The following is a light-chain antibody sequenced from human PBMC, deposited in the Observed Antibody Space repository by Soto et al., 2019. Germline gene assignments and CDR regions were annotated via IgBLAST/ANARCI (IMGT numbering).Light chain of an antibody. J-gene: IGLJ3*02. Sequence: QSVLTQPPSASGTPGQRVTMSCSGSSSNIGSNNVNWYQQLPGTAPKLLIYNNNQRPSGVPDRFSGSKSATSAYLAISGLQSEDEADYNCASWDDGLNGWVFGGGTKPPS. CDR1: SSNIGSNN. CDR2: NNN. CDR3: ASWDDGLNGWV. V-gene: IGLV1-44*01.